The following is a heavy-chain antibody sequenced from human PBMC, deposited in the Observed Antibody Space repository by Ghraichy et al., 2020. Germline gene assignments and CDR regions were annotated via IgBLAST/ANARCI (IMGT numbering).Heavy chain of an antibody. Sequence: GGSLRLSCAASGFTFSSYAMHWVRQAPGKGLEWVAVISYDGSNKYYADSVKGRFTISRDNSKNTLYLQMNSLRAEDTAVYYCARVYEVVAATLSEYKDPFDYWGQGTLVTVSS. V-gene: IGHV3-30*04. CDR1: GFTFSSYA. J-gene: IGHJ4*02. D-gene: IGHD2-15*01. CDR3: ARVYEVVAATLSEYKDPFDY. CDR2: ISYDGSNK.